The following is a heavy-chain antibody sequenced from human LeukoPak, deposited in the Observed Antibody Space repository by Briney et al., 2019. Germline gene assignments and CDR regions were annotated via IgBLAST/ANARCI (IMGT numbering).Heavy chain of an antibody. CDR1: GFTFSSYW. Sequence: PGGSLRLSCAASGFTFSSYWMQWVRQAPGKGLVWVSRIDGDGSSTNYADSVKGRFTISRDNAKNTAYLQMNSLKTEDTAVYYCTRRDGDPEPIDYWGQGTLVTVSS. D-gene: IGHD4-17*01. V-gene: IGHV3-74*01. CDR3: TRRDGDPEPIDY. CDR2: IDGDGSST. J-gene: IGHJ4*02.